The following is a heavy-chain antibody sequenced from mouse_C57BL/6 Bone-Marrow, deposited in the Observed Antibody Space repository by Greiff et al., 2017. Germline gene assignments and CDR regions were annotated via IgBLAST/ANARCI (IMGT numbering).Heavy chain of an antibody. CDR2: IYPGSGST. J-gene: IGHJ1*03. Sequence: VQLQQPGAELVKPGASVKMSCKASGYTFTSYWITWVKQRPGQGLVWIGDIYPGSGSTNYNEKFKSKATLTVDTSSSTAYMQLSSLTSEDSAVYYGASPCYSNYWYFDVWGTGTTVTVSS. CDR3: ASPCYSNYWYFDV. CDR1: GYTFTSYW. V-gene: IGHV1-55*01. D-gene: IGHD2-5*01.